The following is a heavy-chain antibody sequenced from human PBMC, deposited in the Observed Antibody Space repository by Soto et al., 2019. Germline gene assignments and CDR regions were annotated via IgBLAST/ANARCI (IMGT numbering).Heavy chain of an antibody. CDR3: AKDYRARTWEHTNLFEY. J-gene: IGHJ4*02. V-gene: IGHV3-23*01. CDR1: GFTFSSYA. CDR2: ISGSGGST. D-gene: IGHD1-26*01. Sequence: GGSLRLSCAASGFTFSSYAMSWVRQAPGKGLEWVSAISGSGGSTYYADSVKGRFTISRDNSKNTLYLQMNSLRAEDTAVYYCAKDYRARTWEHTNLFEYWGQGTLVTVSS.